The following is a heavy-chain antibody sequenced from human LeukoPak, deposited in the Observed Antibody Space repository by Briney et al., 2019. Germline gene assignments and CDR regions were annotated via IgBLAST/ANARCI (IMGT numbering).Heavy chain of an antibody. Sequence: GGSLRLSCEASGFTFNNYWMSWVRQAPGKGLEWVANIRYDGSEKYYVDSVKGRFTISRDNAKNSLYLQMNSLTAEDTAVYYCARGAGAAASDYWGQGTLVTVSS. V-gene: IGHV3-7*01. CDR2: IRYDGSEK. D-gene: IGHD6-13*01. CDR3: ARGAGAAASDY. J-gene: IGHJ4*02. CDR1: GFTFNNYW.